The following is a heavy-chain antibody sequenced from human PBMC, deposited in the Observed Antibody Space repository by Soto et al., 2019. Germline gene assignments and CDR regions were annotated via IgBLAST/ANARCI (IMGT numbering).Heavy chain of an antibody. J-gene: IGHJ6*02. CDR1: GGSFSGYY. D-gene: IGHD3-16*02. Sequence: PSETLSLTCAVYGGSFSGYYWSWFRQPPRKGLAWIGEFNDSGSTIYNPSLKSRFTLSVDTSKIQFSLERCSVTAAETAVYYCARDYVWGSYRLSPPYYYYYFGMDVWGQGTTVTVSS. CDR3: ARDYVWGSYRLSPPYYYYYFGMDV. V-gene: IGHV4-34*01. CDR2: FNDSGST.